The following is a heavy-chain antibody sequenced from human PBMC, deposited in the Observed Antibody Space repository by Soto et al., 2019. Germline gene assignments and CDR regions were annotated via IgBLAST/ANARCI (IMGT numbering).Heavy chain of an antibody. CDR1: GLTFSSYG. V-gene: IGHV3-30*18. D-gene: IGHD6-13*01. CDR2: ISYDGSKT. CDR3: AKGRGGIAAAGTSLLAY. Sequence: QVQLVESGGGVVQPGRSLRLSCAASGLTFSSYGMHWVRQAPGKGLEWVAVISYDGSKTYYADSVKGRFTISRDNSKNTLYLQMNSVRPEDTAVYYCAKGRGGIAAAGTSLLAYWGQGTLVTVSS. J-gene: IGHJ4*02.